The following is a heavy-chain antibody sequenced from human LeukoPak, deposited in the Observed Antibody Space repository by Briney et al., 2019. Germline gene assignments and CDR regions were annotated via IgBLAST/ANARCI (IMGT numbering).Heavy chain of an antibody. CDR1: GFTFDDYG. V-gene: IGHV3-20*04. Sequence: GGSLRLSCAASGFTFDDYGMSWVRQAPGKGLEWVSGINWNGGSTGYADSVKGRFTISRDNAKNSLYLQMNSLRAEDTALYYCARGNYYGSGSFLYMDVWGKGTTVTVSS. J-gene: IGHJ6*03. CDR2: INWNGGST. D-gene: IGHD3-10*01. CDR3: ARGNYYGSGSFLYMDV.